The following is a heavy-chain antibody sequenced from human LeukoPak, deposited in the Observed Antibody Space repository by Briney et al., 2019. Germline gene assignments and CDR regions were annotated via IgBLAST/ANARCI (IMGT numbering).Heavy chain of an antibody. CDR2: ISGSGATT. D-gene: IGHD4-4*01. Sequence: GGSLRLSCAASGFTFSSYAMSWVRQAPGKGLEWVSAISGSGATTYYAGSVEGRFTISRDNSKTTLFLQMSSLRAEDTALYYCAKADYSNYRSYFDLWGRGTVATVSS. V-gene: IGHV3-23*01. J-gene: IGHJ2*01. CDR3: AKADYSNYRSYFDL. CDR1: GFTFSSYA.